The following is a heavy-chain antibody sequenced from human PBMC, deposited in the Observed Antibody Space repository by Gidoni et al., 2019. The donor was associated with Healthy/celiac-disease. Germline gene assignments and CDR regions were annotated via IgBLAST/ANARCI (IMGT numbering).Heavy chain of an antibody. J-gene: IGHJ5*02. CDR2: ISSSSSTI. D-gene: IGHD4-17*01. Sequence: EVQLVESGGGLVQPGGSLRLSCAASGFTFSSYSMNWVRQAPGKGLEWVSYISSSSSTIYYADSVKGRFTISRDNAKNSLYLQMNSLRAEDTAVYYCARDYYGDYVLPFDPWGQGTLVTVSS. V-gene: IGHV3-48*01. CDR1: GFTFSSYS. CDR3: ARDYYGDYVLPFDP.